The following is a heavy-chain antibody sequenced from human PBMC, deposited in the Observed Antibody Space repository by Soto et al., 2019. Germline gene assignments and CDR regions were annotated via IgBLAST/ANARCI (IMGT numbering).Heavy chain of an antibody. CDR2: INPNSGGT. CDR3: ARSIGFGEAYNYGMDV. D-gene: IGHD3-10*01. J-gene: IGHJ6*02. V-gene: IGHV1-2*02. Sequence: ASVKVSCKASGYTFTGYYLHWVRQAPGQEPEWMGWINPNSGGTNFAQKFQGRVTMTRDTSIKTVYMELSRLRSDDTAVYYCARSIGFGEAYNYGMDVWGQGTTVTSP. CDR1: GYTFTGYY.